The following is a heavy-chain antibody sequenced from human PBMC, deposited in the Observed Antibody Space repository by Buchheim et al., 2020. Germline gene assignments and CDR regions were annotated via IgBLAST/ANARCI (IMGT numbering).Heavy chain of an antibody. J-gene: IGHJ6*02. CDR1: GGSISSSSYY. CDR2: IYYSGSP. Sequence: QLQLQESGPGLVKPSETLSLTCTVSGGSISSSSYYWGWIRQPPGKGLEWIGSIYYSGSPYYNPSLKSRVTIYVATSKNQLSLKLSSVTAADTAVYYCASLRNFSSGWHAYYYYGMDVWGQGTT. V-gene: IGHV4-39*01. CDR3: ASLRNFSSGWHAYYYYGMDV. D-gene: IGHD6-19*01.